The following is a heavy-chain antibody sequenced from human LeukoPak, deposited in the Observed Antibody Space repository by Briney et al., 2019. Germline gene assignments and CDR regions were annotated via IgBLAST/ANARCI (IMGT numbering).Heavy chain of an antibody. J-gene: IGHJ4*02. D-gene: IGHD3-10*01. CDR1: GFTFSNYA. CDR3: ARPAGESRPSYYFDF. CDR2: ISGSGATT. Sequence: HPGGSLRLSCAASGFTFSNYAMSWVRQAPGKGLEWVSVISGSGATTDHADSVMGRFTISRDNSKNTLYLQMNSLRPEDTAVYFCARPAGESRPSYYFDFWGQGTLVTVSS. V-gene: IGHV3-23*01.